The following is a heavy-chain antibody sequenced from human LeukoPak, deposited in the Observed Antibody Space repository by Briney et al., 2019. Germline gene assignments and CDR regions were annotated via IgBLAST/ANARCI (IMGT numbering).Heavy chain of an antibody. D-gene: IGHD3-16*01. CDR3: ASHYGLGPFDY. V-gene: IGHV4-59*08. CDR2: IYYSGGT. J-gene: IGHJ4*02. Sequence: SETLSLTCTVSGGSISSYYWSWIRQPPGKGLEWIGYIYYSGGTNYNPSLKSRVTISVDTSKNQFSLKLSSVTAADTAVYYCASHYGLGPFDYWGQGTLVTVSS. CDR1: GGSISSYY.